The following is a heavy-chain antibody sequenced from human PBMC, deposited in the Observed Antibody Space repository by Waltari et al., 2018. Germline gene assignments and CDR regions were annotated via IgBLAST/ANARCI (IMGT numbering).Heavy chain of an antibody. CDR2: INHSGSN. D-gene: IGHD2-15*01. J-gene: IGHJ4*02. Sequence: QVQLQQWGAGLLKPSETLSLTCAVYGGSFSGYYWSWIRQPPGKGLEWIGEINHSGSNNDNPSLKIRVTISVDTSKNQFARKLSSVTAADTAVYYCARVGSREVVAATLRRGAYYFDYWGQGTLVTVSS. CDR1: GGSFSGYY. CDR3: ARVGSREVVAATLRRGAYYFDY. V-gene: IGHV4-34*01.